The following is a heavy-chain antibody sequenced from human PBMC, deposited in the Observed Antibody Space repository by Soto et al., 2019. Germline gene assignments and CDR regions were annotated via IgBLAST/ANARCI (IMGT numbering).Heavy chain of an antibody. CDR2: ISGSGTTI. CDR1: GFTFSGYE. D-gene: IGHD3-3*01. Sequence: GGSLRLSCAASGFTFSGYEMNWVRQAPGKGLEWISYISGSGTTIYYADSVKGRFTISRDNAKKSLYLQMNSLRAEDTAVYYCAREVTVSGVIIPTPMDVWGQGTTVTVSS. CDR3: AREVTVSGVIIPTPMDV. V-gene: IGHV3-48*03. J-gene: IGHJ6*02.